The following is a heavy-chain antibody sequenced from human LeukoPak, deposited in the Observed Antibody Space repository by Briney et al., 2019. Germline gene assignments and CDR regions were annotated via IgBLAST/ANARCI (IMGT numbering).Heavy chain of an antibody. Sequence: GGSLRLSCAASGFTFSSYWMSWVRQAPGKGLEWVANIKQDGSEKYYVDSVKGRFTISRDNAKNSLHLQMNSLRAEDTAVYYCARTSGYSSGSYPSWGQGTLATVSS. CDR1: GFTFSSYW. CDR3: ARTSGYSSGSYPS. J-gene: IGHJ5*02. CDR2: IKQDGSEK. D-gene: IGHD6-19*01. V-gene: IGHV3-7*03.